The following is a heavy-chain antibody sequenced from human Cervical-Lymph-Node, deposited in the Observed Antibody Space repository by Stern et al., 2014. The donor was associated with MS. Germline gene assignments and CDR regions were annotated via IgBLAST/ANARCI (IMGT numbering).Heavy chain of an antibody. Sequence: QVQLQESGPGVVKPSETLSLICTVSGGSIGSYYWNWIRQSPEKGLEWIGYVFYSGSTNYNPSFKGRVTMSLDTSKNQFSLRLSSVTAGDTAVYYCARKSSNSPYYYAMDVWGQGTTVTVSS. CDR3: ARKSSNSPYYYAMDV. V-gene: IGHV4-59*01. CDR1: GGSIGSYY. J-gene: IGHJ6*02. CDR2: VFYSGST. D-gene: IGHD4-11*01.